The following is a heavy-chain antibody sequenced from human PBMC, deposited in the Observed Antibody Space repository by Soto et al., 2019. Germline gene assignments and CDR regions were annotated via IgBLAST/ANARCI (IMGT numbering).Heavy chain of an antibody. J-gene: IGHJ4*02. CDR2: IWYDESNI. CDR1: GFIFSSYG. CDR3: ARDQGYSSTWVGR. D-gene: IGHD6-19*01. Sequence: QVHLVESGGGVVQPGRSLRLSCAASGFIFSSYGMHWVRQAPGKGLEWVAVIWYDESNIDYVDSVKGRFTISRDNSKNTLYLQMNSLRAEDTAVYYCARDQGYSSTWVGRWGQGTLVTVSS. V-gene: IGHV3-33*01.